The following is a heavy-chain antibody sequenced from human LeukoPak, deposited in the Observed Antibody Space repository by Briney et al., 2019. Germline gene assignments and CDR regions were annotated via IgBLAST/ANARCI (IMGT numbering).Heavy chain of an antibody. CDR3: AKFRGDCSSTSCPTGFHY. CDR2: ISGRGGST. CDR1: GFIFSNYW. J-gene: IGHJ4*02. D-gene: IGHD2-2*01. Sequence: GGSLRLSCAASGFIFSNYWMSWVRQAPGKGLEWVSGISGRGGSTHYADSVKGRFTISRDNSKNTLYLQMNSLRAEDTAVYYCAKFRGDCSSTSCPTGFHYWGQGTLVTVSS. V-gene: IGHV3-23*01.